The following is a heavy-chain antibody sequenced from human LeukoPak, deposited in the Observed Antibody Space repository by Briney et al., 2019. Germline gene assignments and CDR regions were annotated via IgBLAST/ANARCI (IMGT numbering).Heavy chain of an antibody. CDR3: AKGTRVYSSSWLDY. CDR1: GFTFSSYE. V-gene: IGHV3-48*03. Sequence: GGSLRLSCAASGFTFSSYEMNWVRQAPGKGLEWVSYISSSGSTIYYADSVKGRFTISRDNAKNSLYLQMNSLRAEDMALYYCAKGTRVYSSSWLDYWGQGTLVTVYS. J-gene: IGHJ4*02. CDR2: ISSSGSTI. D-gene: IGHD6-13*01.